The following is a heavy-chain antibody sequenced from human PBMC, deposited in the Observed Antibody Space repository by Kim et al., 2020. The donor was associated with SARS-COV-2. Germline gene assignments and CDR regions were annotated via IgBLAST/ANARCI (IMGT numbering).Heavy chain of an antibody. J-gene: IGHJ6*02. D-gene: IGHD3-10*01. Sequence: ASVKVSCKASGYTFTSYDINWVRQATGQGLEWMGWMNPNSGNTGYAQKFQGRVTMTRNTSISTAYMELSSLRSEDTAVYYCARGVSYYYGSGSYYRHYYYYGMDVWGQGTPVTVSS. V-gene: IGHV1-8*01. CDR3: ARGVSYYYGSGSYYRHYYYYGMDV. CDR2: MNPNSGNT. CDR1: GYTFTSYD.